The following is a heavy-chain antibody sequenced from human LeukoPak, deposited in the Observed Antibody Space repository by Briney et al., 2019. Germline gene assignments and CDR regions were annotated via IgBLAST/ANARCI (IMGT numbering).Heavy chain of an antibody. CDR1: GFTLSSHS. J-gene: IGHJ4*02. Sequence: GGSLRLSCAASGFTLSSHSMNWVRQAPGKGLEWVSSISSSSSYIYYADSVKGRFTISRDNAKNSLYLQMNSLRAEDTAVYYCARAAENYGGRFDSWGQRTLVTVSS. V-gene: IGHV3-21*01. CDR2: ISSSSSYI. D-gene: IGHD3-16*01. CDR3: ARAAENYGGRFDS.